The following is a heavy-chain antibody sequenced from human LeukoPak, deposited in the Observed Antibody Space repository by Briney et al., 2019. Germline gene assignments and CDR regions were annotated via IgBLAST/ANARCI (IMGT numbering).Heavy chain of an antibody. CDR2: IGGSGSPK. CDR1: TPFLTTYS. Sequence: PGGSLTPASALATPFLTTYSVGCVRPAPGKGLEWVSYIGGSGSPKYYADSVKGRFTISRDNAKNLLYLQMNSLRAEDTAVYYCVREDKVDALDIWGQGTMVTVSS. J-gene: IGHJ3*02. CDR3: VREDKVDALDI. V-gene: IGHV3-48*03. D-gene: IGHD2-15*01.